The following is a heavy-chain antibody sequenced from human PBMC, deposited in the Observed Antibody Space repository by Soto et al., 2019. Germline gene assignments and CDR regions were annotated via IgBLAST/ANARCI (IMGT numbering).Heavy chain of an antibody. CDR3: ARDTASYGSGSVDY. D-gene: IGHD3-10*01. J-gene: IGHJ4*02. CDR1: GFTFSSYA. Sequence: GGSLRLSCAASGFTFSSYAMHWVRQAPGKGLEWVAVISYDGSNKYYADSVKGRFTISRDNSKNTLYLQMNSLRAEDTAVYYCARDTASYGSGSVDYWGQGTLVTVSS. V-gene: IGHV3-30-3*01. CDR2: ISYDGSNK.